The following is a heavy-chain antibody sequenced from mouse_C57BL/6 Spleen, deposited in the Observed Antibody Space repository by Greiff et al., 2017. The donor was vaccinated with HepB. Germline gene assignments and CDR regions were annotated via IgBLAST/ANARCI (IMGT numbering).Heavy chain of an antibody. CDR1: GYTFTDYN. J-gene: IGHJ3*01. Sequence: EVKLMESGPELVKPGASVKMSCKASGYTFTDYNMHWVKQSHGKSLEWIGYINPNNGGTSYNQKFKGKATLTVNKSSSTAYMELRSLTSEDSAVYYCARGITTVPVFAYWGQGTLVTVSA. D-gene: IGHD1-1*01. V-gene: IGHV1-22*01. CDR2: INPNNGGT. CDR3: ARGITTVPVFAY.